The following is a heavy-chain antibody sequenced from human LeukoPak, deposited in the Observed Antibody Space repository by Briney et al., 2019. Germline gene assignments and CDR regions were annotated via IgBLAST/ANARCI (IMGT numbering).Heavy chain of an antibody. CDR3: AKGFWSGYRYYFDY. V-gene: IGHV3-43*02. Sequence: GGSLRLSCAASGFTFSSYSMNWVRQAPGKGLEWVSLISGDGRITYYADSVKGRFTISRDNSKNSLYLRMNSLRTEDTGLYYCAKGFWSGYRYYFDYWGQGTLVTVSS. CDR1: GFTFSSYS. J-gene: IGHJ4*02. CDR2: ISGDGRIT. D-gene: IGHD3-3*01.